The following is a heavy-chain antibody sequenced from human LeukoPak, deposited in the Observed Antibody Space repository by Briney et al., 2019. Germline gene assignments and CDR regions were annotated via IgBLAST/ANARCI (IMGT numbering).Heavy chain of an antibody. CDR1: GFTFSSYS. Sequence: GGSLGLSCAASGFTFSSYSMNWVRQAPGKGLEWVSYISSSSSTIDYADSVKGRFTISRDNAKDPLYLQMNSLRAEDTAVYYCVRDLDSLAFFWGQGTLVTVSS. V-gene: IGHV3-48*01. CDR3: VRDLDSLAFF. CDR2: ISSSSSTI. D-gene: IGHD1-1*01. J-gene: IGHJ4*02.